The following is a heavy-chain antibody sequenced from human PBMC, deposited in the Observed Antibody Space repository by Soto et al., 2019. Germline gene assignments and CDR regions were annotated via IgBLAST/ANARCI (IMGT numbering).Heavy chain of an antibody. CDR3: ASSFWSGYGRGNYYYYGMDV. V-gene: IGHV1-69*13. D-gene: IGHD3-3*01. CDR1: GGTFSSYA. CDR2: IIPIFGTA. J-gene: IGHJ6*02. Sequence: GASVKVSCKASGGTFSSYAISWVRQAPGQGLEWMGGIIPIFGTANYAQKFQGRVTITADESTSTAYMELSSLRSEDTAVYYCASSFWSGYGRGNYYYYGMDVWGQGTTVTVSS.